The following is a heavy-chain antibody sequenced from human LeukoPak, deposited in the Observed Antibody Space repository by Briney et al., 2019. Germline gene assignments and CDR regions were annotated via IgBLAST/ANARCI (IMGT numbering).Heavy chain of an antibody. CDR3: ARGTPGYDMGYSFGYIFDY. CDR2: ISNDGTNK. CDR1: GFTFSHFW. D-gene: IGHD5-18*01. V-gene: IGHV3-30*03. Sequence: PGGSLRLSCIASGFTFSHFWMSWVRQAPGKGLEWVAVISNDGTNKYYAASVKGRFTISRDTSKNTLYLQMSSLRVEDTALYYCARGTPGYDMGYSFGYIFDYWGQGTLVTVSS. J-gene: IGHJ4*02.